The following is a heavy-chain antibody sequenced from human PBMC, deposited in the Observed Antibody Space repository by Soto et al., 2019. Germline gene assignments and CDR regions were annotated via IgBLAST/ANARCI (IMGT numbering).Heavy chain of an antibody. J-gene: IGHJ4*02. Sequence: PSETLSLTCTVSGGSISSGDYYWSWIRQPPGKGLEWIGYIYYSGSTYYNPSLKSRVTISVDTSKNQFSLKLSSVTAADTAVYYCARVRQYYYDSSGYYRYYFDYWGQGTLVTVSS. CDR1: GGSISSGDYY. CDR2: IYYSGST. V-gene: IGHV4-30-4*01. CDR3: ARVRQYYYDSSGYYRYYFDY. D-gene: IGHD3-22*01.